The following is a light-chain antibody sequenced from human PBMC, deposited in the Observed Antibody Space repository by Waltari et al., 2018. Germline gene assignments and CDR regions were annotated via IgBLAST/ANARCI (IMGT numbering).Light chain of an antibody. V-gene: IGKV3-11*01. CDR2: DAS. CDR1: QSVNNY. CDR3: QQRSNWPPLFT. Sequence: EIVLIQSPATLSLSPGERATLSCRASQSVNNYLAWYQQKPGQAPRLLIYDASNRATGIPARFSGSGSGTDFTLTISSLEPEDFAVYYCQQRSNWPPLFTFGPGTKVHIK. J-gene: IGKJ3*01.